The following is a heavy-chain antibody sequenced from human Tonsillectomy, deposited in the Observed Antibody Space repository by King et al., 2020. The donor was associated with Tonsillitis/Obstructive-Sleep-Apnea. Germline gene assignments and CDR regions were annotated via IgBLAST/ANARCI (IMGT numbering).Heavy chain of an antibody. Sequence: VQLVESGGDLVQPGGSLRLSCAASGFIFTNYAMSWVRQAPGKGLEWVSTITGSDSGQYYADSVKGRFTISRDNSKNTVYLQINRLRAEDTAVYYCAKDRERGVVGTFDCWGQGTLVTVSS. V-gene: IGHV3-23*04. D-gene: IGHD1-1*01. CDR2: ITGSDSGQ. J-gene: IGHJ4*02. CDR1: GFIFTNYA. CDR3: AKDRERGVVGTFDC.